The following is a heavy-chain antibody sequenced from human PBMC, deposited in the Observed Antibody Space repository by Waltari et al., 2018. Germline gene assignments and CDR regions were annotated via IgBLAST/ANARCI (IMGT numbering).Heavy chain of an antibody. CDR2: VNPDTGNS. Sequence: VLLVQSGAEVKKPGASVKVSCKASGYVFTNYYLHWVRQAPRQGPEWMGWVNPDTGNSNYAPNFRGRVTMTWDTSINTAFMDLSGLKSDGTAVYYCARDRTTMAARPGDYWGQGTLVTVSS. D-gene: IGHD6-6*01. CDR3: ARDRTTMAARPGDY. J-gene: IGHJ4*02. V-gene: IGHV1-2*02. CDR1: GYVFTNYY.